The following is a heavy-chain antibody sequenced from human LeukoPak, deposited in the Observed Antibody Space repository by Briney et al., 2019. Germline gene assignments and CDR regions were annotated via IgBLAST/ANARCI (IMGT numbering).Heavy chain of an antibody. D-gene: IGHD3-10*01. V-gene: IGHV1-24*01. CDR1: GYTLTELS. Sequence: ASVKVSCKVSGYTLTELSMHWVRQAPGKGLEWMGRFDPEDGETIYAQKFQGRVTMTEDTSTDTAYMELSSLRSEDTAVYYCATGYGSGSNAAFDIWGQGTMVTVSS. CDR2: FDPEDGET. CDR3: ATGYGSGSNAAFDI. J-gene: IGHJ3*02.